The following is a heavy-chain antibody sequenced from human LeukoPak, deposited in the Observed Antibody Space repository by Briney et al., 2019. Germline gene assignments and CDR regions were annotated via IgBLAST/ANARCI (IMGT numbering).Heavy chain of an antibody. V-gene: IGHV4-39*01. CDR3: ARVVEYSGNNNYYNRYFDH. CDR2: IYYGGTT. CDR1: GGSISSRDCY. D-gene: IGHD3-10*01. J-gene: IGHJ4*02. Sequence: KPSETLSLTCTVSGGSISSRDCYWTWIRQPPGKGLEWIGSIYYGGTTYYDPSLKSRVTMSVDTSKNQFSLNLRSVTAADTAAYYCARVVEYSGNNNYYNRYFDHWGQGTLVTVSS.